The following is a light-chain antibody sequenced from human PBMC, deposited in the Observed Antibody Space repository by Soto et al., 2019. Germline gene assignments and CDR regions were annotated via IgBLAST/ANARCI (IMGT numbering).Light chain of an antibody. CDR2: GAS. Sequence: EIVLTQSPGTLSLSPGESATLSCRASQSVSNSYLAWYQQKPGQAPRLLIYGASSRATAIPDRFSGSGSGTHFTLTISSLEPEDFAVYYCQQHGGSPMYTFGQGTKLEIK. CDR3: QQHGGSPMYT. CDR1: QSVSNSY. J-gene: IGKJ2*01. V-gene: IGKV3-20*01.